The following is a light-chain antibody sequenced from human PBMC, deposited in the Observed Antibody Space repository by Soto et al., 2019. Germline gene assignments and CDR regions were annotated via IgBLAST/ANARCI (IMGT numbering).Light chain of an antibody. CDR1: QSVLYSSNNKNY. CDR3: QQHYSTPLT. J-gene: IGKJ5*01. Sequence: DIVLTQSPDSLAVSLGERATINCKSSQSVLYSSNNKNYFVWYQQKPGQPPKLLISGASTRESGVPDRFSGSGSGTDFTLTISSLQAEDVAVYYCQQHYSTPLTFXQGTRMEIK. V-gene: IGKV4-1*01. CDR2: GAS.